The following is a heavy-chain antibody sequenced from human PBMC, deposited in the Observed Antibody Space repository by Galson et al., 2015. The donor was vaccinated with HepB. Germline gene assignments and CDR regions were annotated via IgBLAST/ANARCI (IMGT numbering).Heavy chain of an antibody. CDR2: ISYDGSNK. Sequence: SLRLSCAASGFTFSSYGMHWVRQAPGKGLEWVAVISYDGSNKYYADSVKGRFTISRDNSKNTLYLQMNSLRAEDTAVYYCAKCGPVYYGMDVWGQGTTVTVSS. CDR3: AKCGPVYYGMDV. V-gene: IGHV3-30*18. CDR1: GFTFSSYG. J-gene: IGHJ6*02. D-gene: IGHD1-26*01.